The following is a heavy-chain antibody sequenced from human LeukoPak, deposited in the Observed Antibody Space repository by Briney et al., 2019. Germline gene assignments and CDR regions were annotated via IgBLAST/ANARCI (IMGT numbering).Heavy chain of an antibody. Sequence: AAVKVSCKASGYTFTGYYMHWVRQAPGQGLEWMGWINPNSGDPKYPQKFQGRVTMTRDTSISTAYMELSRLRSDDTAVYYCATQRGSYLWGTDFDYWGQGTLVTVSS. J-gene: IGHJ4*02. CDR2: INPNSGDP. D-gene: IGHD3-16*01. CDR3: ATQRGSYLWGTDFDY. CDR1: GYTFTGYY. V-gene: IGHV1-2*02.